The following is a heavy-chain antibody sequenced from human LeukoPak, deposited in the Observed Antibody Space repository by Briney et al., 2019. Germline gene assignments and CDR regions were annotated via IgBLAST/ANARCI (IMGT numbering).Heavy chain of an antibody. D-gene: IGHD2-15*01. V-gene: IGHV4-59*08. Sequence: PGGSLRLSCAASGFTFSTYAMSWIRQPPGKGLEWIGYIYYSGSTNYNPSLKSRVTISVDTSKNQFSLKLSSVTAADTAVYYCARHGHCSGGSCYPWYYGMDVWGQGTTVTVSS. CDR2: IYYSGST. J-gene: IGHJ6*02. CDR1: GFTFSTYA. CDR3: ARHGHCSGGSCYPWYYGMDV.